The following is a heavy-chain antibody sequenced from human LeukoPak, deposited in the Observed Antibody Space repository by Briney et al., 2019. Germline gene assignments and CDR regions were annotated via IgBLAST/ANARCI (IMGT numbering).Heavy chain of an antibody. CDR3: ARAGSCNGGSCSGRLDP. CDR2: IIPIIGIA. CDR1: GGTFSTYA. D-gene: IGHD2-15*01. J-gene: IGHJ5*02. V-gene: IGHV1-69*04. Sequence: GASVKVSCKASGGTFSTYAISWVRQAPGQGLEWMGRIIPIIGIANYAQKFQGRVTITEDMSTSTVYMELSSLRSEDTAVYYCARAGSCNGGSCSGRLDPWGQGTLVTVSS.